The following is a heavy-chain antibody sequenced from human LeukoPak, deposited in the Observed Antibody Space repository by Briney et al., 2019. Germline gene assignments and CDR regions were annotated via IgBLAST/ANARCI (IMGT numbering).Heavy chain of an antibody. V-gene: IGHV1-69*01. CDR2: IIPIFGAA. Sequence: SVKVSCKASGGTFSSYAISWVRQAPGQGLEWMGGIIPIFGAANYAQKFQGRVTITSDESASTAYMELSSLRSEDTAVYYCARDFPLVSSSLVAFDIWGQGTMVTVSS. D-gene: IGHD6-6*01. CDR3: ARDFPLVSSSLVAFDI. J-gene: IGHJ3*02. CDR1: GGTFSSYA.